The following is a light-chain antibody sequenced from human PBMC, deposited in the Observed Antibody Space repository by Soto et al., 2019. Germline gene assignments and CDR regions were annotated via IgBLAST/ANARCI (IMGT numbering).Light chain of an antibody. CDR2: GVN. V-gene: IGLV2-14*03. CDR1: VSDVGGYDS. Sequence: QSVLTQPASVSGSPGQSITISCTGTVSDVGGYDSVSWYQQHPGRVPKLIIYGVNNRPSGVSNRFSASKSADTASLTISGLQAEDEADYYCCSYAGSYTLYVFGTGTKVTVL. CDR3: CSYAGSYTLYV. J-gene: IGLJ1*01.